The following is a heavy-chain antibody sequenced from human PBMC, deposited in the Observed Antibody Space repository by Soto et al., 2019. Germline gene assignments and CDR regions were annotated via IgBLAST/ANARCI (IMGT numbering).Heavy chain of an antibody. CDR3: AKGDLARSGYYPNWFDP. CDR2: ISGSGGST. Sequence: PGGSLRLSCAASGFTFSSYAMSWVRQAPGKGLEWVSAISGSGGSTYYADSVKGRFTISRDNSKNTLYLQMNSLRAEDTAVYYYAKGDLARSGYYPNWFDPWGQGTLVTVSS. CDR1: GFTFSSYA. D-gene: IGHD3-22*01. V-gene: IGHV3-23*01. J-gene: IGHJ5*02.